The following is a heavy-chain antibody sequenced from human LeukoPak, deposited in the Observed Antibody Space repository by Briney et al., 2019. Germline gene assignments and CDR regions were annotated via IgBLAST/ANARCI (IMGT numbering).Heavy chain of an antibody. Sequence: GGSLGLSCAASGFTFRNYVIHWVRQAPGKGLEWVAVTSSDLNVKLYADSVKGRFTISRDNSRSTLYLQMNSLRAEDTAVYYCAKGYTYGSDWGQGTLVTVSS. CDR1: GFTFRNYV. CDR3: AKGYTYGSD. V-gene: IGHV3-30*18. D-gene: IGHD5-18*01. J-gene: IGHJ4*02. CDR2: TSSDLNVK.